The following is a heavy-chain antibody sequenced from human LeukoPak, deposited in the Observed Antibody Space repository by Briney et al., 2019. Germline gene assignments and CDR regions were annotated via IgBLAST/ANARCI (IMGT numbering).Heavy chain of an antibody. CDR1: GDSINSYY. J-gene: IGHJ4*02. Sequence: PSETLSLTCTVSGDSINSYYWSWIRQPAGKGLEWIGRIYTSGSTNYNPSLKSRVTISLDKSKNQFSLHLSSVTAADTAVYYCARAPLRYCSGGSCYSDFDYWGQGTLVTVSS. CDR2: IYTSGST. CDR3: ARAPLRYCSGGSCYSDFDY. D-gene: IGHD2-15*01. V-gene: IGHV4-4*07.